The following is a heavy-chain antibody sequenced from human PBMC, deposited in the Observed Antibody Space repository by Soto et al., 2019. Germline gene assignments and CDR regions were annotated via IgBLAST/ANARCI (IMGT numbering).Heavy chain of an antibody. Sequence: ASVKVSCKASGGTFSSYAISWVRQAPGQGLEWMGGIIPIFGTANYAQKFQGRVTITADESTSTAYMELSSLRSEDTAVYYCAQAVVVPAAYYGMDGWGQGTTVTVSS. V-gene: IGHV1-69*13. CDR3: AQAVVVPAAYYGMDG. J-gene: IGHJ6*02. D-gene: IGHD2-2*01. CDR1: GGTFSSYA. CDR2: IIPIFGTA.